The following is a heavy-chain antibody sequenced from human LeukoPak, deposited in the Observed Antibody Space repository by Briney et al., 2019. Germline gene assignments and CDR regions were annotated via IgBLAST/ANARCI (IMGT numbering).Heavy chain of an antibody. CDR2: LWYDGNNR. CDR1: GFTLSSYD. CDR3: ARESAAGTCGY. Sequence: GGSLRLSCAASGFTLSSYDMHWVRQAPGKGLEWLAVLWYDGNNRYYADSVKGRFTISRDNSKNTLYLQMNRLRAEDTAVYYCARESAAGTCGYWGQGTLVTVSS. D-gene: IGHD6-13*01. V-gene: IGHV3-33*01. J-gene: IGHJ4*02.